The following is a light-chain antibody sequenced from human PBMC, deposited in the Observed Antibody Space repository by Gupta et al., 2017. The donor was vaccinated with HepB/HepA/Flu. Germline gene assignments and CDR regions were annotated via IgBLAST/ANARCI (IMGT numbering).Light chain of an antibody. J-gene: IGLJ2*01. Sequence: SYELTQSPSVSVSHGQTARITCSGDALPKQYAYWYQQKPGQAPMLVIYKDSERPSGIPERFSGSSSGTTVTLTISGVQAEDDADYYCQSADSSGTYLVFSGGTKLTVL. CDR3: QSADSSGTYLV. CDR1: ALPKQY. CDR2: KDS. V-gene: IGLV3-25*03.